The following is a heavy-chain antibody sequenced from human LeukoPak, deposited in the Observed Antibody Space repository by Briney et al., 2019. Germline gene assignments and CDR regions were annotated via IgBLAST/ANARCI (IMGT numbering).Heavy chain of an antibody. D-gene: IGHD1-26*01. J-gene: IGHJ4*02. CDR1: GFTFSSYA. CDR2: ISGNSGST. CDR3: AKVSAWAMVGATYFDY. V-gene: IGHV3-23*01. Sequence: GGSLRLSCAASGFTFSSYAMNWVRQAPGKGLEWVSSISGNSGSTYYADSVKGRFTISRDNSKNKLYLQMNSLRAEDTALYYCAKVSAWAMVGATYFDYGGQGTLVAVPS.